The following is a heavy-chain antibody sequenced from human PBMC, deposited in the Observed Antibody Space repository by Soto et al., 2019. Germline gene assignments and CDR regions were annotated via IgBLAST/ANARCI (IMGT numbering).Heavy chain of an antibody. CDR3: AGRARDGYNGEYFDY. J-gene: IGHJ4*02. D-gene: IGHD5-12*01. Sequence: TSETLSLTCAVSGGSISNGGYSWSWIRQPPGKGLEWIGYMYHSGSTNYNPSLKSRVTISVDTSKNQFSLKLSSVTAADTAVYYCAGRARDGYNGEYFDYWGQGTLVTV. V-gene: IGHV4-30-2*01. CDR2: MYHSGST. CDR1: GGSISNGGYS.